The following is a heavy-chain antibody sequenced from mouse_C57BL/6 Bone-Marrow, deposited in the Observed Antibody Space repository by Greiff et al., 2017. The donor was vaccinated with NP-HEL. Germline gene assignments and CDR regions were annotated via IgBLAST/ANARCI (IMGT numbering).Heavy chain of an antibody. CDR2: IYPRSGNT. V-gene: IGHV1-81*01. D-gene: IGHD1-1*01. J-gene: IGHJ2*01. Sequence: QVHVKQSGAELARPGASVKLSCKASGYTFTSYGISWVKQRTGQGLEWIGEIYPRSGNTYYNEKFKGKATLTADKSSSTAYMELRSLTSEDSAVYFCARLYYYFDYWGQGTTLTVSS. CDR3: ARLYYYFDY. CDR1: GYTFTSYG.